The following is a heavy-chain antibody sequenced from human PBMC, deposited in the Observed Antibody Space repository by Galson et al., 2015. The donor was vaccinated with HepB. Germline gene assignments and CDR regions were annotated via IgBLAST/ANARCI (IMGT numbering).Heavy chain of an antibody. D-gene: IGHD1-1*01. Sequence: LSLTCTVSGGSISDYCWTWIRQPPGKGLEWIGCIYYNGNAIYNPSLKSRVAIPLDISKNQFSLKISSVTTADTAVYYCARENWRATGLGDPEAFDIWGQGTMVTVSS. V-gene: IGHV4-59*01. CDR3: ARENWRATGLGDPEAFDI. CDR2: IYYNGNA. CDR1: GGSISDYC. J-gene: IGHJ3*02.